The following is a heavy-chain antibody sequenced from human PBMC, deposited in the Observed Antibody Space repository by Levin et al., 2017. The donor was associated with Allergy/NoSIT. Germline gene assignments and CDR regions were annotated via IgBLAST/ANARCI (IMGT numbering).Heavy chain of an antibody. Sequence: GGSLRLSCAASGLTFSSYAVNWVRRAPGKGLEWVSVISGSGGSTFYADSVKGRFTISRDNSKSTLYLQMNSLRPDDTAVYYCAARVFDYWGQGTLVNVSS. CDR3: AARVFDY. J-gene: IGHJ4*02. CDR1: GLTFSSYA. CDR2: ISGSGGST. V-gene: IGHV3-23*01.